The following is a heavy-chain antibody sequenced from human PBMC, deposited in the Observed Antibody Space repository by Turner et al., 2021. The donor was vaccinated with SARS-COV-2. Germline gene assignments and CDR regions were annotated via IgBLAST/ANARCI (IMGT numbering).Heavy chain of an antibody. CDR2: ISPNSGNT. J-gene: IGHJ4*02. V-gene: IGHV1-8*01. CDR1: GYTFSNYD. Sequence: QVQLVQAGAAVKKAWASVSVSWRAPGYTFSNYDINWVRQANGQGLEWMRWISPNSGNTGYAQKRQGRVTMTRNTSISTAYIELSSLRSADTYVYYCARCRFRFRGVIVRHFDYWGQGTLVTVSS. D-gene: IGHD3-16*02. CDR3: ARCRFRFRGVIVRHFDY.